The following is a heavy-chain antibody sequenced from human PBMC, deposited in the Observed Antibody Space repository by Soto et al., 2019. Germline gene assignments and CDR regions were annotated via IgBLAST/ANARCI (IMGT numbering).Heavy chain of an antibody. J-gene: IGHJ6*02. CDR1: GYTFTSYD. CDR2: MNPNSGNT. V-gene: IGHV1-8*01. D-gene: IGHD6-13*01. Sequence: QVQLVQSGAEVKKPGASVKVSCKASGYTFTSYDINWVRQATGQGLEWMGWMNPNSGNTGYAQKFQGRVNMTRNTSISTAYMELSSLRSEDTAVYYCARRGYSSSWYYYYYYGMDVWGQWTTVTVSS. CDR3: ARRGYSSSWYYYYYYGMDV.